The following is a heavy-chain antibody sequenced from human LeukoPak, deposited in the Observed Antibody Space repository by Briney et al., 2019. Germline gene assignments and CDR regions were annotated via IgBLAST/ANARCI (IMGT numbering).Heavy chain of an antibody. V-gene: IGHV4-39*07. J-gene: IGHJ4*02. CDR3: ARAPRGDGYDFDY. CDR2: IYYSGST. D-gene: IGHD5-12*01. CDR1: GGSLSSSSYY. Sequence: SETLSLTCTVSGGSLSSSSYYWGWIRQPPGKGLEWSGSIYYSGSTYYNPSLKSRVTISVHTSKNQFSLKLSSVTAAHTAVYYCARAPRGDGYDFDYWGQGTLVTVSS.